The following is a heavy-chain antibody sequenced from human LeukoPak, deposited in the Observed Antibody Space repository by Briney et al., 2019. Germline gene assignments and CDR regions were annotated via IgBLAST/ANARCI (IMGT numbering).Heavy chain of an antibody. D-gene: IGHD6-6*01. CDR3: ARERSSSSSDYFDY. CDR2: ISSSGSTI. Sequence: GGSLRLSCAASGFTFSSYEMNWVRQAPGKGLEWVSYISSSGSTIYYADSVKGRFNISRDNAKNSLYLQMNSLRAEDTAVYYCARERSSSSSDYFDYWGQGTLVTVSS. CDR1: GFTFSSYE. V-gene: IGHV3-48*03. J-gene: IGHJ4*02.